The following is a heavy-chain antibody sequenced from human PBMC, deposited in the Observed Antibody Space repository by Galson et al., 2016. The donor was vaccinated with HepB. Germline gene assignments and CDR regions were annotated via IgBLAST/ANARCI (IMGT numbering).Heavy chain of an antibody. CDR1: GYTFTSFG. D-gene: IGHD2-8*01. Sequence: SVKVSCKASGYTFTSFGISWVRQAPGQGLQWMGWISAYNGNTNYAQQVQGRVTMTTDTSTSTAYMELRSLRSDDTAVYHCARDSDRRREIMFKDYFDYWGQGTLVTVSS. J-gene: IGHJ4*02. CDR2: ISAYNGNT. CDR3: ARDSDRRREIMFKDYFDY. V-gene: IGHV1-18*01.